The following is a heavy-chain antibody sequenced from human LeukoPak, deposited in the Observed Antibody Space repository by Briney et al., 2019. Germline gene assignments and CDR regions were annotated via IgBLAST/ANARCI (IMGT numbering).Heavy chain of an antibody. CDR2: MNPNSGNT. Sequence: ASVKVSCKASGYTFTSYDINWVRQATGQGLEWMGWMNPNSGNTGFAQKFQGRVTMTRNTSISTAYMELSSLRSEDTAVYYCARGRWTKRQRGVYYFDYWGQGTLVTVSS. CDR1: GYTFTSYD. CDR3: ARGRWTKRQRGVYYFDY. D-gene: IGHD3/OR15-3a*01. J-gene: IGHJ4*02. V-gene: IGHV1-8*01.